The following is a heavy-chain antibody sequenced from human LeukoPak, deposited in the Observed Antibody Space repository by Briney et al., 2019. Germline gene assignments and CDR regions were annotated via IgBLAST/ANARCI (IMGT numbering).Heavy chain of an antibody. V-gene: IGHV3-30*04. CDR1: GFSFGDYA. D-gene: IGHD6-19*01. CDR2: ISYDGRDE. CDR3: AREDRGWYPAY. Sequence: PGRSLRLSCAASGFSFGDYAMHWVRQAPGKGLEWVALISYDGRDEYYADSVKGRFTIPRDNPKNTVSLQMNSLRPEDTAVYYCAREDRGWYPAYWGQGTLVTVSS. J-gene: IGHJ4*02.